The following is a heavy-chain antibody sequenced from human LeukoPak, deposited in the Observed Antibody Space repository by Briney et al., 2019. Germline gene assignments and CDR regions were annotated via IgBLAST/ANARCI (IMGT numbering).Heavy chain of an antibody. CDR1: GGSISSYY. CDR3: ARDGYGDRNFDY. Sequence: SETLSLTCTVSGGSISSYYWSWIRQPPGKGLEWIGYIYYSGSTNYNPSLKSRVSISVDTSKNQFSLNLSSVTAADTAVYYCARDGYGDRNFDYWGQGTLVTVSS. J-gene: IGHJ4*02. CDR2: IYYSGST. D-gene: IGHD4-17*01. V-gene: IGHV4-59*01.